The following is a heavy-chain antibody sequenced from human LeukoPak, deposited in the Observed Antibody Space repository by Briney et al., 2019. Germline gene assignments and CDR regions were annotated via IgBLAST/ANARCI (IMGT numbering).Heavy chain of an antibody. CDR1: GGTFSSYA. Sequence: GSSVKVSCKASGGTFSSYAISWVRQAPGRGLEWMGGIIPIFGTTNYAQKFQGRVTITADESTSTAYMELSSLRSEDTAVYYCATLKMTTVTKGLSYYFDYWGQGTLVTVSS. J-gene: IGHJ4*02. V-gene: IGHV1-69*01. CDR3: ATLKMTTVTKGLSYYFDY. D-gene: IGHD4-17*01. CDR2: IIPIFGTT.